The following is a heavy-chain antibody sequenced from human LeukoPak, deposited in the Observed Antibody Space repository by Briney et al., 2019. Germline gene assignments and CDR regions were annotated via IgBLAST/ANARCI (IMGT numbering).Heavy chain of an antibody. CDR3: ARVVRGSPLDY. J-gene: IGHJ4*02. Sequence: PGGSLRLSCGTSGFTLTYYTMNWVRQAPGKGLEWLSSISGDSNHVYYAESVKGRFTISRDNADNSLFLQMDSLRAEDTAIYYCARVVRGSPLDYWGQGTLVTVSS. D-gene: IGHD1-26*01. V-gene: IGHV3-21*06. CDR2: ISGDSNHV. CDR1: GFTLTYYT.